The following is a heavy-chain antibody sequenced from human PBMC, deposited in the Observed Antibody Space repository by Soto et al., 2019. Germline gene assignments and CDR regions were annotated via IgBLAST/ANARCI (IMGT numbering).Heavy chain of an antibody. Sequence: EVQLLESGGGLVQPGGSLRLSCAASGFTFSSYAMSWVRQAPGKGLEWVSTISGGGASTYYAASVKDRSTISRDNSKNTLYLQMNSLRADDTAVYYCAKAGGYNWNGPPDYWGQGTLVTVSS. D-gene: IGHD1-1*01. J-gene: IGHJ4*02. CDR1: GFTFSSYA. CDR2: ISGGGAST. V-gene: IGHV3-23*01. CDR3: AKAGGYNWNGPPDY.